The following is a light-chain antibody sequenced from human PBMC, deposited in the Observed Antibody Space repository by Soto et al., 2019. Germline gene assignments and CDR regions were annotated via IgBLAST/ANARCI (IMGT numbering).Light chain of an antibody. CDR2: YDS. CDR3: QVWDSSSDHLYD. CDR1: NIGSKS. V-gene: IGLV3-21*04. Sequence: SYELTQPPSVSVALGKTARITCGGNNIGSKSVHWYQQKPGQAPVLVIYYDSDRPSGIPERFSGSNSGNTATLTISRVEAGDEADYYYQVWDSSSDHLYDFGTGTKLTVL. J-gene: IGLJ1*01.